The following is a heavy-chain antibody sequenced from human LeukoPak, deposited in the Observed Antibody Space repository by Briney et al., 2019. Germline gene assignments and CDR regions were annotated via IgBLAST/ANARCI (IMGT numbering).Heavy chain of an antibody. CDR2: IKQDGSEK. CDR1: GFTFSSYW. CDR3: AKSDTAMAGAFDI. Sequence: TGGSLRLSCAASGFTFSSYWMSWVRQAPGKGLEWVANIKQDGSEKYYVDSVKGRFTISRDNAKNSLYLQMNSLRAEDTAVYYCAKSDTAMAGAFDIXGXXTMVTVSS. J-gene: IGHJ3*02. V-gene: IGHV3-7*01. D-gene: IGHD5-18*01.